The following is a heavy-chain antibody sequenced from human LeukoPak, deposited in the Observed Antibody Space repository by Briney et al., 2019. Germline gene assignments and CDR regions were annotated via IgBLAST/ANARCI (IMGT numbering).Heavy chain of an antibody. CDR1: GGSFSGYY. V-gene: IGHV4-34*01. J-gene: IGHJ5*02. CDR2: INHSGST. Sequence: SETLSLTCAVYGGSFSGYYWSWIRQPPGKGLEWIGEINHSGSTNYNPSLKRRVTISVDTSKNQFSLKLSSVTAADTAVYYCARGNCSSTSCYFASPWFDPWGQGTLVTVSS. D-gene: IGHD2-2*01. CDR3: ARGNCSSTSCYFASPWFDP.